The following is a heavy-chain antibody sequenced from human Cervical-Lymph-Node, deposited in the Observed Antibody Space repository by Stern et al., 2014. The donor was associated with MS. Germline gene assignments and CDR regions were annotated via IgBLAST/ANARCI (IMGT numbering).Heavy chain of an antibody. CDR1: GFTFSGYG. CDR2: IRYDGSSK. CDR3: VKGLFSFDY. Sequence: EQLVESGGGVVQPGRSLRLSCAASGFTFSGYGMHWVRQAPGKGLEWVTVIRYDGSSKNYADSVKCPCTNSRDNSKNTLYLQLNSLRAEDTAVFYCVKGLFSFDYWGRGTLVAVSS. J-gene: IGHJ4*02. V-gene: IGHV3-33*06.